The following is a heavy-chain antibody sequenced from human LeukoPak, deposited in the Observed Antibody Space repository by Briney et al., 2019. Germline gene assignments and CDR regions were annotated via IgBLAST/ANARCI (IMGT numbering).Heavy chain of an antibody. D-gene: IGHD7-27*01. CDR1: GFTFGDYA. CDR2: IRSKAYGGTT. CDR3: TREGASLGRSVVRRCFDY. V-gene: IGHV3-49*03. Sequence: GVLRLSCTASGFTFGDYAMSWFRQAPGKGLEWVGFIRSKAYGGTTEYAASVKGRFTISRDDSKSIAYLQMNSLKTEDTAVYYCTREGASLGRSVVRRCFDYWGQGTLVTVSS. J-gene: IGHJ4*02.